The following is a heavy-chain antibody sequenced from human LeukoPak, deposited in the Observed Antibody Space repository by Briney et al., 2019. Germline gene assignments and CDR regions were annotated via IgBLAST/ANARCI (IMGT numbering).Heavy chain of an antibody. CDR2: INWNGGST. J-gene: IGHJ6*03. Sequence: PGGSLRLSCAASGFTFDDHGMSWVRQAPGKGLEWVSGINWNGGSTGYADSVKGRFTISRDSAKNSLYLQMNSLRAEDTALYYCARADCSGGSCYSSYFYYYYYMDVWGKGTTVTVSS. D-gene: IGHD2-15*01. V-gene: IGHV3-20*04. CDR1: GFTFDDHG. CDR3: ARADCSGGSCYSSYFYYYYYMDV.